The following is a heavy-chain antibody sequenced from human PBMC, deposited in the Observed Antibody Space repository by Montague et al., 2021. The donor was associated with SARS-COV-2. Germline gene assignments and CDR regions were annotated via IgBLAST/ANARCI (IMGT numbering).Heavy chain of an antibody. CDR2: ISSSSSTI. V-gene: IGHV3-48*04. CDR3: ARDRGGSVSSGPYYYGMDV. D-gene: IGHD6-19*01. J-gene: IGHJ6*02. Sequence: SLRLSCAASGFTFSSYSMNWVRQAPGKGLEWVSYISSSSSTIYYADSVKGRFTISRDNAKNSLYLQMNSLRAEDTAVYYCARDRGGSVSSGPYYYGMDVWGQGTTVTGSS. CDR1: GFTFSSYS.